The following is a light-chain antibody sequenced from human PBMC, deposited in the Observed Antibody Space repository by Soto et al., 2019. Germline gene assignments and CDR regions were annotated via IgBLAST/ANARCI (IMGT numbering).Light chain of an antibody. Sequence: QSVLTQPASVSGSPGQSITISCTGTSSDVGGYNHVSWYQQHPGKAPKLMIYDVSNRPSGVSNRFSGSKSGNTASLTISGLQAEDEADYYCSSYTSSIVVFGGGTKVTVL. CDR1: SSDVGGYNH. CDR3: SSYTSSIVV. V-gene: IGLV2-14*01. CDR2: DVS. J-gene: IGLJ2*01.